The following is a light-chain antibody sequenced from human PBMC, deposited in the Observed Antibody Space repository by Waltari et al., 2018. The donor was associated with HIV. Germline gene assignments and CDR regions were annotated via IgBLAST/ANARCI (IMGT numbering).Light chain of an antibody. V-gene: IGKV4-1*01. CDR3: QQCYSVPVT. J-gene: IGKJ3*01. CDR2: WAS. CDR1: QSLLRSSKNLNF. Sequence: DIVMTQSPDSLAVSLGERATINCKSSQSLLRSSKNLNFLAWYQQKPGQPPKLLIYWASPRDSGVPDRFSGSGSGTDFTLTISSLQAEDVAVHYCQQCYSVPVTFGPGTKVDIK.